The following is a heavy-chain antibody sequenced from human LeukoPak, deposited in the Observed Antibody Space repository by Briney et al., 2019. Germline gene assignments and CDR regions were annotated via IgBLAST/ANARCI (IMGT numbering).Heavy chain of an antibody. CDR3: ARTGNTAVQPYCDF. V-gene: IGHV4-39*01. D-gene: IGHD3/OR15-3a*01. CDR1: GGPISSSGDY. CDR2: IYYSGST. Sequence: PSETLSLTCTVSGGPISSSGDYWGWIRQPPGKGLEWIGTIYYSGSTYYNPSLNSRVTMSVDTSKNQFSLKLSSVTAADTAVYYCARTGNTAVQPYCDFWRKGDLVTVSS. J-gene: IGHJ4*02.